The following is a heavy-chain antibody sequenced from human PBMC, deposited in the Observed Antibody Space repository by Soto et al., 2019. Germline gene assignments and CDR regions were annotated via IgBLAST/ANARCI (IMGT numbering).Heavy chain of an antibody. J-gene: IGHJ6*02. CDR1: GGTFSSYA. V-gene: IGHV1-69*13. Sequence: ASVKVSCKASGGTFSSYAISWVRQAPGQGLEWMGGIIPIFGTANYAQKFQGRVTITADESTSTAYMELSSLRSEDTAVYYCARRRTYYYDSSGSHYYYGMDVWGQGTTVTVSS. CDR3: ARRRTYYYDSSGSHYYYGMDV. CDR2: IIPIFGTA. D-gene: IGHD3-22*01.